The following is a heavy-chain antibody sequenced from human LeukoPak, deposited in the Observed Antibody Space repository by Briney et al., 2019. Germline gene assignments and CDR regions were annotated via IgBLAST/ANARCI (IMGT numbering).Heavy chain of an antibody. CDR3: TRREGIINSVYAFDY. CDR1: GFTFSGSA. CDR2: IRSKANSYAT. Sequence: GGSLRLSCAASGFTFSGSAMHWVRQASGKGLEWVGRIRSKANSYATAYAASVKGRFTISRDDSKNTAYLQMNSLKTEDTAVYYCTRREGIINSVYAFDYWGQGTLVTVSS. V-gene: IGHV3-73*01. J-gene: IGHJ4*02. D-gene: IGHD2/OR15-2a*01.